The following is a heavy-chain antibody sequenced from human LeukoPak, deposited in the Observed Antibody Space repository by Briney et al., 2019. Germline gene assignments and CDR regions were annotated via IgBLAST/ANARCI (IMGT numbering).Heavy chain of an antibody. CDR1: GYTFTSYD. Sequence: HGASVKVSCKASGYTFTSYDINWVRQATGQGLEWMGWMNPNSGNTGYAQKFQGRVTMTRNTSISTAYIELSSLRSEDTAVYYCARQDRGYSYGPNWFDPWGQGTLVTVSS. J-gene: IGHJ5*02. V-gene: IGHV1-8*01. D-gene: IGHD5-18*01. CDR2: MNPNSGNT. CDR3: ARQDRGYSYGPNWFDP.